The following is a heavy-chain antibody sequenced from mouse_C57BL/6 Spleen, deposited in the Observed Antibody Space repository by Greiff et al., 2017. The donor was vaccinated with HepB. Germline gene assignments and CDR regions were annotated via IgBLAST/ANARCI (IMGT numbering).Heavy chain of an antibody. CDR3: ARGSHYAMDY. CDR1: GFTFSDYG. J-gene: IGHJ4*01. D-gene: IGHD6-1*01. Sequence: EVMLVESGGGLVKPGGSLKLSCAASGFTFSDYGMHWVRQAPEKGLEWVAYISSGSSTIYYADTVKGRFTISRDNAKNTLFLQMTSLRSEDTAMYYCARGSHYAMDYWGQGTSVTVSS. CDR2: ISSGSSTI. V-gene: IGHV5-17*01.